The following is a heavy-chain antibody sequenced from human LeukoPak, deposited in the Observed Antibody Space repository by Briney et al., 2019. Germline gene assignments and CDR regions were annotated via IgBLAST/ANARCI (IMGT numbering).Heavy chain of an antibody. CDR2: IKQDGSEE. CDR3: ARGRYCSSTSCHFDY. Sequence: GSLRLSCAASGFTFSSYWMSWVRQAPGKALEWVANIKQDGSEEYYVDSVKGRFTISRDNAKNSLYLQMNSLRAEDTAVYYCARGRYCSSTSCHFDYWGQGTLVTVSS. V-gene: IGHV3-7*01. CDR1: GFTFSSYW. D-gene: IGHD2-2*01. J-gene: IGHJ4*02.